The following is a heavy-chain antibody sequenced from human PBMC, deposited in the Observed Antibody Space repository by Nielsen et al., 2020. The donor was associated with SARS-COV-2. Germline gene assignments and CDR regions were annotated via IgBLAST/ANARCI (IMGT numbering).Heavy chain of an antibody. J-gene: IGHJ4*02. V-gene: IGHV3-48*03. CDR3: APFRVVRGAHN. CDR2: ISSSGSTI. Sequence: GVLRLSCAASGFTFSSYEMNWVRQAPGKGLEWVSYISSSGSTIYYADSVKGRFTISRDNAKNSLYLQMNSLRAEDTAVYYCAPFRVVRGAHNWGQGTLVTVSS. D-gene: IGHD3-10*01. CDR1: GFTFSSYE.